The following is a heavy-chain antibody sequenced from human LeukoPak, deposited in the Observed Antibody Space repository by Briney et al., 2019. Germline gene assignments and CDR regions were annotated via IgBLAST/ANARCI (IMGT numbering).Heavy chain of an antibody. J-gene: IGHJ5*02. D-gene: IGHD3-10*01. CDR2: IYTSGTT. Sequence: SETLSLTCTVSGGSMSKYYWSWIRQPAGKGLEWVGHIYTSGTTSYNPSLKSRVTMAVDTSNNQFSLKVTSVTAADTAVYYCARGDTYYGSGSYKYNWFDPWGQGTLVTVSS. V-gene: IGHV4-4*07. CDR1: GGSMSKYY. CDR3: ARGDTYYGSGSYKYNWFDP.